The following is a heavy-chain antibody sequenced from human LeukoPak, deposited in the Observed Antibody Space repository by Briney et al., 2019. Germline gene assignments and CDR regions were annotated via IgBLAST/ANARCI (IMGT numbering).Heavy chain of an antibody. V-gene: IGHV1-3*01. Sequence: ASVKVSYKASGYTFTSYAMHWVRQAPGQRLEWMGWINAGNGNTKYSQKFQGRVTITRDTSASTAYMELSSLRSEDTAVYYCARGAPLSLGDFDYWGQGTLVTVSS. D-gene: IGHD3-16*01. J-gene: IGHJ4*02. CDR2: INAGNGNT. CDR1: GYTFTSYA. CDR3: ARGAPLSLGDFDY.